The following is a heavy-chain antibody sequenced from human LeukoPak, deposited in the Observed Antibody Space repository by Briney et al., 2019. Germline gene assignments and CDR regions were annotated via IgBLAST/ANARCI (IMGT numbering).Heavy chain of an antibody. CDR2: IGTAGDT. D-gene: IGHD6-19*01. V-gene: IGHV3-13*01. CDR3: ARSPSSGWYVHRLWYFDL. Sequence: GGSLRLSCAASGFTFSSYDMHWVRQATGKGLEWVSAIGTAGDTYYPGSVKGRFTISRENAKNSLYLQMNSLRAGDTAVYYCARSPSSGWYVHRLWYFDLWGRGTLVTVSS. CDR1: GFTFSSYD. J-gene: IGHJ2*01.